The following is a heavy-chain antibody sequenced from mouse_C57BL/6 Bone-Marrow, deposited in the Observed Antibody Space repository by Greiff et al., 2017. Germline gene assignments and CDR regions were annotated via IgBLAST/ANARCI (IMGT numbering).Heavy chain of an antibody. CDR2: IDPEDGET. V-gene: IGHV14-2*01. J-gene: IGHJ3*01. Sequence: EVTLVESGAALVKPGASVKLSCTASGFNIKDYYMHWVKQRTEQGLEWIGRIDPEDGETKYSPKFQGKASITADPSSNTSYQQLSSLTSEDTAVYYGALYRLWLRRAWFAYWGQGTLVTVSA. D-gene: IGHD2-2*01. CDR1: GFNIKDYY. CDR3: ALYRLWLRRAWFAY.